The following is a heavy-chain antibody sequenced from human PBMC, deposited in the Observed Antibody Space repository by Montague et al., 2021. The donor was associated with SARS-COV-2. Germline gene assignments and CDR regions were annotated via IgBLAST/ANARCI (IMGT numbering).Heavy chain of an antibody. CDR1: GFKFRNYA. J-gene: IGHJ4*02. V-gene: IGHV3-30*04. Sequence: SLRLYCAASGFKFRNYAMRWVRQAPGKGLEWVAVIRYDGIDIYYADSVKGRFTISRDNSKNTLYLQINNLTIEDTAVYYCATDLSAGYYEYASALWGRGTLVTVSS. CDR3: ATDLSAGYYEYASAL. CDR2: IRYDGIDI. D-gene: IGHD3-22*01.